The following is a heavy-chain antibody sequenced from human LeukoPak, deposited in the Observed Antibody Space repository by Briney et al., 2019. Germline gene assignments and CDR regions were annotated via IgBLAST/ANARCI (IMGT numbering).Heavy chain of an antibody. CDR2: IKSKTDGGTT. D-gene: IGHD2-15*01. CDR1: GFTFSSYS. Sequence: PGGSLRLSCAASGFTFSSYSMNWVRQAPGKGLEWVGRIKSKTDGGTTDYAAPVKGRFTISRDDSKNTLYLQMNSLKTEDTAVYYCTTAEYYCSGGSCPRGNDYYYYYMDVWGKGTTVTVSS. V-gene: IGHV3-15*01. J-gene: IGHJ6*03. CDR3: TTAEYYCSGGSCPRGNDYYYYYMDV.